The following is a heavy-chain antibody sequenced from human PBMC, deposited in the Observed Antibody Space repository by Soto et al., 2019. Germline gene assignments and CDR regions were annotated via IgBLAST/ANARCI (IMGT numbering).Heavy chain of an antibody. CDR2: ILHIGST. CDR1: GGSISTTNW. J-gene: IGHJ5*02. V-gene: IGHV4-4*02. Sequence: VQLQESGPGLVKPSGTLSLTCTVSGGSISTTNWWSWVRQSPGKGLEWIGEILHIGSTNYNPSLKSRVTISIDKSKSQFSVRLSSVTAADTAVYYCASVFDSDGLYNGGHPWGQGTLVSVSS. CDR3: ASVFDSDGLYNGGHP. D-gene: IGHD3-22*01.